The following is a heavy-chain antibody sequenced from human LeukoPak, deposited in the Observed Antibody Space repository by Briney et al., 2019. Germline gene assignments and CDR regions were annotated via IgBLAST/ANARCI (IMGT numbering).Heavy chain of an antibody. V-gene: IGHV1-69*04. Sequence: ASVKVSCKASGGTFSSYAISWVRQAPGQGLEWMGRIIPILGIANYAQKFQGRVTITADKSTSTAYMELSSLRSEDTAVYYCARGGITMVRGVIPPQHWGQGTLVTVSS. CDR3: ARGGITMVRGVIPPQH. J-gene: IGHJ1*01. D-gene: IGHD3-10*01. CDR1: GGTFSSYA. CDR2: IIPILGIA.